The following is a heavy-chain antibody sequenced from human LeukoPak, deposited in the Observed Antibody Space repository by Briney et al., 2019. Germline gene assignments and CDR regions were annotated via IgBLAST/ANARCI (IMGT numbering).Heavy chain of an antibody. V-gene: IGHV3-7*01. D-gene: IGHD3-10*01. CDR2: IKQDGSEK. Sequence: GGSLRLSCAASGFTFSNYWMSWVRQAPGKGLEWVANIKQDGSEKNYVDSVKGRFTISRDNATNSLYLQMNSLRAEDTAVYYCARDGPRGGFDYWGQGTRVTVSS. CDR1: GFTFSNYW. CDR3: ARDGPRGGFDY. J-gene: IGHJ4*02.